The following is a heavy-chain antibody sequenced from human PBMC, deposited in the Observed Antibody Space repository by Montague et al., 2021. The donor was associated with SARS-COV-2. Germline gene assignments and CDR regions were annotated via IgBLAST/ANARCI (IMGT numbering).Heavy chain of an antibody. D-gene: IGHD6-13*01. CDR1: GDSVSSNSAT. V-gene: IGHV6-1*01. J-gene: IGHJ4*02. Sequence: CAISGDSVSSNSATWNWIRQSPSRGLEWLGRTYYRSMWKSDYARSVKSRIAINPDTSKNQFSLQLSSVTPVDTALYYCARGIEAAGSYDYWGQGTLVTVSS. CDR3: ARGIEAAGSYDY. CDR2: TYYRSMWKS.